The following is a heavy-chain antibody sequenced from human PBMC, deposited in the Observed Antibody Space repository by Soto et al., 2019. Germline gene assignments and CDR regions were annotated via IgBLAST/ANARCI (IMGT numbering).Heavy chain of an antibody. J-gene: IGHJ5*02. V-gene: IGHV4-59*08. CDR1: GGSISSYY. Sequence: SETLSLTCTVSGGSISSYYWSWIRQPPGKGLEWIGYIYYSGSTNYNPSLKSRVTISVDTSKNQFSLKLSSVTAADTAVYYCARHGGTYSSGWYWFDPWGQGTLVTVS. CDR3: ARHGGTYSSGWYWFDP. D-gene: IGHD6-19*01. CDR2: IYYSGST.